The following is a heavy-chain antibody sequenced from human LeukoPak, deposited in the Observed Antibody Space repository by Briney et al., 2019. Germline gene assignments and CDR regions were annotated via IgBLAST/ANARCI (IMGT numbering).Heavy chain of an antibody. CDR1: GFTVSSNY. Sequence: PGGSLRLSCAASGFTVSSNYMNWVRQAPGKGLEWVSVIYSGGSTYYADSVKGRFTISRDNSKNTLYLQMNSLRAEDTAVYYCANSQWLVPPRFDYWGQGTLVTVSS. CDR2: IYSGGST. CDR3: ANSQWLVPPRFDY. V-gene: IGHV3-53*01. J-gene: IGHJ4*02. D-gene: IGHD6-19*01.